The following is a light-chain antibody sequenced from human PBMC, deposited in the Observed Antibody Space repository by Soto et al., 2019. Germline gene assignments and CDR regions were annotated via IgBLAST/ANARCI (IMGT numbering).Light chain of an antibody. CDR3: LSFDSSLSVV. V-gene: IGLV1-40*01. J-gene: IGLJ2*01. CDR1: SSNIGAGYD. CDR2: GNT. Sequence: QSVLTQPPSVSGAPGQRVTISFTGSSSNIGAGYDVHWYQQLPGRAPKLLIYGNTNRPSGVPDRFSGSKSGTSASLAITGPQAEDEADYYCLSFDSSLSVVFGGGTKLTVL.